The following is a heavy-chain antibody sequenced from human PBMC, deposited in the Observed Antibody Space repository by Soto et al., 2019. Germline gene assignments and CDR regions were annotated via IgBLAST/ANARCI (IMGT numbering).Heavy chain of an antibody. J-gene: IGHJ6*02. D-gene: IGHD2-15*01. CDR2: INPSGGST. CDR3: ASAYGGNSYHYGMDV. V-gene: IGHV1-46*01. CDR1: GYTFTSYY. Sequence: QVQLVQSGAEVKKPGASVKVSCKASGYTFTSYYMHWVRHATGQGLEWMGIINPSGGSTSYAQKFQGRVTMTRDTSTSTVYMELSSLRSEDTAVYYCASAYGGNSYHYGMDVWGQGTTVTVSS.